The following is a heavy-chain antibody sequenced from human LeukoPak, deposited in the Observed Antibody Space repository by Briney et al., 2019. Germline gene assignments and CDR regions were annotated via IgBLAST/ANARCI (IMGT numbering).Heavy chain of an antibody. V-gene: IGHV4-34*01. CDR3: ARGDPYGSGSYAYYFDY. CDR1: GGSFSGYY. Sequence: PSETLSLTCAVYGGSFSGYYWSWIRQPPGKGLEWIGEINHSGSTNYNPSLKSRVTISVDTSKNQFSLKLSSVTAADTAVHYCARGDPYGSGSYAYYFDYWGQGTLVTVSS. J-gene: IGHJ4*02. CDR2: INHSGST. D-gene: IGHD3-10*01.